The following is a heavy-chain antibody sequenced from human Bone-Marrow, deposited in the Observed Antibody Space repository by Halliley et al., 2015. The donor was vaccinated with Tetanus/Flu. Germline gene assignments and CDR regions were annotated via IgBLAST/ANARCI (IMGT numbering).Heavy chain of an antibody. CDR1: DGSIRSYY. V-gene: IGHV4-59*01. CDR3: AGVLLQLGDLSLRRVVGGMAV. J-gene: IGHJ6*02. D-gene: IGHD3-16*02. CDR2: IFHSGDT. Sequence: TLSLTCTVSDGSIRSYYWSWVRQPPGKGLEWIGFIFHSGDTNYNPSLKSRVTISLDTSKNQFSLKLNSVTAADSAVYYCAGVLLQLGDLSLRRVVGGMAVWGQGSTVPFSS.